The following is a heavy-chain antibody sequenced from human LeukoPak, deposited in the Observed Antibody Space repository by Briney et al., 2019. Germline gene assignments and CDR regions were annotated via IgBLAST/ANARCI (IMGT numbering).Heavy chain of an antibody. D-gene: IGHD1-14*01. Sequence: ASVKVSCKASGYTFITYGITWVRQAPGQGLEWMGWISTYNGNTNYAQKLQGRVTMTTDTSTSTAYMELRSLRSDDTAVYYCARDREGEVFEAFDYWGQGTLVTVSS. CDR3: ARDREGEVFEAFDY. CDR2: ISTYNGNT. J-gene: IGHJ4*02. V-gene: IGHV1-18*01. CDR1: GYTFITYG.